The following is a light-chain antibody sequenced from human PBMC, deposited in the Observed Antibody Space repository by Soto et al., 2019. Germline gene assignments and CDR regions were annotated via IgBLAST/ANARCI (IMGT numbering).Light chain of an antibody. J-gene: IGLJ2*01. Sequence: QAVVTQPPSASGTPGQRVTISCSGSSSNIGSNYVFWYQHLPGTAPKLLIYRNNQRPSGVPDRFSGSKSGTSASLAISGLRSEDENDYYCAAWDDSLSGVVFGGGTQLTVL. CDR1: SSNIGSNY. CDR3: AAWDDSLSGVV. CDR2: RNN. V-gene: IGLV1-47*01.